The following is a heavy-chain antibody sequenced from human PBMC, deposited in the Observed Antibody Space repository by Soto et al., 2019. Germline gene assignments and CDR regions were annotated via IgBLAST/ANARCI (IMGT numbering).Heavy chain of an antibody. CDR3: ARDYGDYSALEAFDI. J-gene: IGHJ3*02. CDR2: IYYSGST. Sequence: QVQLQESGPGLVKPSETLSLTCTVSGGSISSYYWSWIRQPPGKGLEWNGFIYYSGSTNYNPSLSSPVTIAVVTSKNQFTLQLSSVTAADTAVYYCARDYGDYSALEAFDIWFQGTMVTVSS. D-gene: IGHD4-17*01. CDR1: GGSISSYY. V-gene: IGHV4-59*12.